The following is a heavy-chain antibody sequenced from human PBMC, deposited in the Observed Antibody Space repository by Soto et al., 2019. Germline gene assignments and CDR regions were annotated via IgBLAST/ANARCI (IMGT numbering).Heavy chain of an antibody. Sequence: GASVKVSCKASGGTFSSYAISWVRQAPGQGLEWTGGIIPIFGTANYAQKFQGRVTITADESTSTAYMELSSLRSEDTAVYYCARDPDIVVVPAATPYYYGMDVWGQGTTVTVSS. D-gene: IGHD2-2*01. CDR1: GGTFSSYA. V-gene: IGHV1-69*13. J-gene: IGHJ6*02. CDR3: ARDPDIVVVPAATPYYYGMDV. CDR2: IIPIFGTA.